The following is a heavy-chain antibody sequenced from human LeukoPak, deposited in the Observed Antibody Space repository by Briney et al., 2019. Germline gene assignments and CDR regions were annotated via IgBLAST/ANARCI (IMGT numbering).Heavy chain of an antibody. CDR1: GGSISSSSYY. V-gene: IGHV4-39*01. Sequence: PSETLSLTCTVSGGSISSSSYYWGWIRQPPGKGLEWIGSIYYSGSTYYNPSLKSRVTISVDTSKNQFSLKLSSVTAADTAVYYCARPAAYYDILTGYYKGAFDIWGQGTMVTVSS. CDR3: ARPAAYYDILTGYYKGAFDI. D-gene: IGHD3-9*01. J-gene: IGHJ3*02. CDR2: IYYSGST.